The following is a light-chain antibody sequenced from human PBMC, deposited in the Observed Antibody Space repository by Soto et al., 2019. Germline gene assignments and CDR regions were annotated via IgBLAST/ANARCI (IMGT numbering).Light chain of an antibody. CDR2: DVT. Sequence: QSVLTQPASVSGSPGLSITFSCTGTSSDVGDHNYVSWYQQHPGKAPKLMIYDVTKRPSGVSNRFSGSKSGNTASLTISGLQAEDEADYYCSSYTSSSTLVVFGGGTKLTVL. CDR3: SSYTSSSTLVV. V-gene: IGLV2-14*03. CDR1: SSDVGDHNY. J-gene: IGLJ2*01.